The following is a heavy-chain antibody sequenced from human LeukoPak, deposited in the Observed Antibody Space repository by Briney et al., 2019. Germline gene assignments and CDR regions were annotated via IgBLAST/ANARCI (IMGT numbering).Heavy chain of an antibody. D-gene: IGHD3-10*01. V-gene: IGHV1-69*01. CDR2: IIPIFGTA. Sequence: SVKVSCKASGGTFSSYAISWVRQAPGQGLEWMGGIIPIFGTANYAQKFQGRVTITADESTSTAYMELSSLRSEDTAVYYCARDRAALWFGTRDAFDIWGQGTMVTDSS. CDR1: GGTFSSYA. CDR3: ARDRAALWFGTRDAFDI. J-gene: IGHJ3*02.